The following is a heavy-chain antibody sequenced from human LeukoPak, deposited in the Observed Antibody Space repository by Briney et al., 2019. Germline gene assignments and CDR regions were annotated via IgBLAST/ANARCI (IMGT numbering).Heavy chain of an antibody. J-gene: IGHJ5*02. Sequence: GGSLRLSCAASGFTFSSYEMNWVRQAPGKGLEWVAYISGSGNSMDYPDSVKGRFTISRDNAKNSLYLQMNSLRADDTALYYCARELQTSGFDPWGQGTLVTVSS. CDR1: GFTFSSYE. CDR2: ISGSGNSM. CDR3: ARELQTSGFDP. V-gene: IGHV3-48*03. D-gene: IGHD6-19*01.